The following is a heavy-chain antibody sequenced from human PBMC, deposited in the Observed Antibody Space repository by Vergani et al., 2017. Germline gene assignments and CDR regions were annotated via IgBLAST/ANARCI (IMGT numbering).Heavy chain of an antibody. CDR2: ISGSGGST. CDR1: VFTFSSYA. CDR3: ARAYYYDSSGKGLGGHYFDY. J-gene: IGHJ4*02. Sequence: EVQLLESGGGLVQPGGSLRLSCAASVFTFSSYAMSWVRQAPGKGLEWVSAISGSGGSTYYADSVKGRFTISRDNSKNTLYLQMNSLRAEDTAVYYCARAYYYDSSGKGLGGHYFDYWGQGTLVTVSS. D-gene: IGHD3-22*01. V-gene: IGHV3-23*01.